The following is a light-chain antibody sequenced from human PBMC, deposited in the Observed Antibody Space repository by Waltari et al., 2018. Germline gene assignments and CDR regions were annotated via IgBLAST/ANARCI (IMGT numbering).Light chain of an antibody. CDR2: TDN. CDR1: SSHIGRNS. CDR3: AAWDDSLTGRV. V-gene: IGLV1-47*01. Sequence: QSVLTQPSSASGTPGKRVTISCSGSSSHIGRNSVSWYQQLPGTAPKLLIHTDNQRPSGVPDRFSASKSGASASLAISGLRSDDEADYYCAAWDDSLTGRVFGGGTKLTVL. J-gene: IGLJ3*02.